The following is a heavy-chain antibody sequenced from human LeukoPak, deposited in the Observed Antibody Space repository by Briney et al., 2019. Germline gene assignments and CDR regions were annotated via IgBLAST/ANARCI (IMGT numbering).Heavy chain of an antibody. V-gene: IGHV1-2*06. CDR3: ARDGWELLDYYYMDV. D-gene: IGHD1-26*01. J-gene: IGHJ6*03. Sequence: ASVKVYCKASGYTFTGYYMHWVRLAPGQGLEWMGRMNPNSGGTNYAQKFQGRVTMARDTSISTAYMELSRLRSDDTAVYFCARDGWELLDYYYMDVWGKGTTVTVSS. CDR1: GYTFTGYY. CDR2: MNPNSGGT.